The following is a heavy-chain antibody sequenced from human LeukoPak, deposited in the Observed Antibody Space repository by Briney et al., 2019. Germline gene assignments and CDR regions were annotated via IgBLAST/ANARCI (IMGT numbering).Heavy chain of an antibody. Sequence: PSETLSLTCTVSGVSISSYYWSWIRQPPGKGLEWIGYVYYSGSTDYNPSLKSRVTISLDTSKNQFSLKLSSVTAADTAVYYCARGKELLRWPKSVDYWGQGTLVTVSS. J-gene: IGHJ4*02. CDR3: ARGKELLRWPKSVDY. CDR1: GVSISSYY. D-gene: IGHD4-23*01. CDR2: VYYSGST. V-gene: IGHV4-59*08.